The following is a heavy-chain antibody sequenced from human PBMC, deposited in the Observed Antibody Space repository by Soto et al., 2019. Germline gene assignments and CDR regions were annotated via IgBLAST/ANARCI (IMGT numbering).Heavy chain of an antibody. CDR2: MYYSGST. Sequence: PSETLSLTCTVSGGSISSSSYYWGWIRQPPGKGLEWIGGMYYSGSTYYNPSLKSRVTMSVDTSKNQFSLKVRSVTAADTALYYCARSASRAFRSLEWVDTLDCWGQGTPVTVSS. J-gene: IGHJ4*02. D-gene: IGHD3-3*01. V-gene: IGHV4-39*01. CDR3: ARSASRAFRSLEWVDTLDC. CDR1: GGSISSSSYY.